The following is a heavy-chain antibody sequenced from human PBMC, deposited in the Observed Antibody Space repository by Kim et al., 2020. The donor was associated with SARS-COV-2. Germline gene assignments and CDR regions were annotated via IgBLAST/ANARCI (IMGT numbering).Heavy chain of an antibody. CDR3: ATESALGTNSGVLDY. J-gene: IGHJ4*02. Sequence: PSLKSRVTMSLDTSKNQFSLKLSYMTAADTAVFYCATESALGTNSGVLDYWGQGTLVSVSS. V-gene: IGHV4-4*07. D-gene: IGHD6-13*01.